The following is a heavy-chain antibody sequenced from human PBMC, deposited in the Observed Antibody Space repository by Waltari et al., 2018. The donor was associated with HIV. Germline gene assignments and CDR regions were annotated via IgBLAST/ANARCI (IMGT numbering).Heavy chain of an antibody. CDR3: ARIVASAGLRFDR. J-gene: IGHJ5*02. V-gene: IGHV4-61*03. CDR2: IDYTGRA. CDR1: GDSVSSGSSY. D-gene: IGHD2-21*01. Sequence: QVQLQESGPGLVKPSETLSLTWSVSGDSVSSGSSYWSWMRQPPGKGLEWIGNIDYTGRANYNPSLKTRVTISVDTSKNHFSLKLTSVTAGDTAIYYCARIVASAGLRFDRWGQGSLVTVSS.